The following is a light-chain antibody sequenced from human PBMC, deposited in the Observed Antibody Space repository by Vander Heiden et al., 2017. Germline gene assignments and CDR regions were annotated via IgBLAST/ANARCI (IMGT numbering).Light chain of an antibody. V-gene: IGKV4-1*01. CDR2: CAS. J-gene: IGKJ1*01. CDR3: QQHYHSPWT. CDR1: QSVLYSFDNKNY. Sequence: DIVMTQSPASLDVSTGERATIHCTSSQSVLYSFDNKNYLAWYQQKPGQPPKLLIYCASTLATGVPDRFGGSGSGTDFTLTISSLQTEDVAVYYCQQHYHSPWTFGQGTKVEF.